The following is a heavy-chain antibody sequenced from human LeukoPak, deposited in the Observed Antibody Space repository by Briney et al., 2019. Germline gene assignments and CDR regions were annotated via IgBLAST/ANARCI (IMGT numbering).Heavy chain of an antibody. CDR2: FTGNGDIT. CDR3: AKRGNTISFFDP. J-gene: IGHJ5*02. V-gene: IGHV3-23*01. CDR1: GFTFSNYA. D-gene: IGHD1-1*01. Sequence: PGGSLRLSCAASGFTFSNYAMYWVRQAPGKGLEWVSGFTGNGDITYYTDSVKGRFTISRDNSKNTLYLEMNNLRAEDTALYYCAKRGNTISFFDPWGQGTLVTVSS.